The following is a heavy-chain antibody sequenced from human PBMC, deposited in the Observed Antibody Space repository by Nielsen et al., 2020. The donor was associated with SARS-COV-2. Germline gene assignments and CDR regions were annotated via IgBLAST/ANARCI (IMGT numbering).Heavy chain of an antibody. J-gene: IGHJ4*02. CDR1: GGPLTEYG. CDR3: ARLRGDSNYFDY. CDR2: ILPFFGTT. Sequence: SVKVSCKASGGPLTEYGVSWVRQAPGQGLECLGGILPFFGTTAYAQRFQGRLTITADKSTDTVYMELTSLTSDDTAVYYCARLRGDSNYFDYWGQGTLLVVSS. D-gene: IGHD3-3*01. V-gene: IGHV1-69*06.